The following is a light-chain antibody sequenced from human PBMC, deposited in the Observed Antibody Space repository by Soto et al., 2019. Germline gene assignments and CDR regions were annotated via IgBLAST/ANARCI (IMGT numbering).Light chain of an antibody. CDR3: QHRNNWPLT. CDR2: DAS. J-gene: IGKJ4*01. Sequence: VVLTQSPATLSVSPGERATLSCRASENINTYLAWYQQKPGQAPKLLIYDASNRATGIPARFSASGSGTDFTLTISSLVPEDFAVYYCQHRNNWPLTFGGGTTVEIK. V-gene: IGKV3-11*01. CDR1: ENINTY.